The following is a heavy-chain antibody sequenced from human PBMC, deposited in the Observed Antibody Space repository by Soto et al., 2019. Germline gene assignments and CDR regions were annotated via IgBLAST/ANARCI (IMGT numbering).Heavy chain of an antibody. J-gene: IGHJ3*02. Sequence: SVKVSCNASGYTFTSYDINWVRQATGQGLEWMGWMNPNSGNTGYAQKFQGRVTMARNTSISTAYMELSSLRSEDTAVYYCARGGYSFPGAFDIWAQGTRVTVS. CDR3: ARGGYSFPGAFDI. V-gene: IGHV1-8*01. CDR2: MNPNSGNT. D-gene: IGHD5-18*01. CDR1: GYTFTSYD.